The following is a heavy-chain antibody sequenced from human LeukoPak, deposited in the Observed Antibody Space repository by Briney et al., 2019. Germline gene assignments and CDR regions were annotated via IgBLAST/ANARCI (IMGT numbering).Heavy chain of an antibody. CDR2: IDPSSTYI. V-gene: IGHV3-21*01. D-gene: IGHD2-2*01. Sequence: GGALRLSCAASGFTFRSYSMNWVRQAPGKGLEWVSAIDPSSTYIYYADSVKGRFTISRDNAENSLYLQMNSLRVEDTAVYYCARAPTVLVGYCSSSSCQADYWGQGTLVTVSS. CDR3: ARAPTVLVGYCSSSSCQADY. J-gene: IGHJ4*02. CDR1: GFTFRSYS.